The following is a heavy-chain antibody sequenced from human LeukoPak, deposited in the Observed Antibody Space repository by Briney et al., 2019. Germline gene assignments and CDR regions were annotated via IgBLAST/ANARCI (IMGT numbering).Heavy chain of an antibody. Sequence: GGSLRLSCAASGFTFSSYAMHWVRQAPGKGLEWVAVISYDGSNKYYADSVKGRFTISRDNSKNTLYLQMNSLRAEDTAVYYCAKEGSWNYGGYYYMDVWGKGTTVTVSS. CDR3: AKEGSWNYGGYYYMDV. V-gene: IGHV3-30-3*01. J-gene: IGHJ6*03. CDR1: GFTFSSYA. D-gene: IGHD1-7*01. CDR2: ISYDGSNK.